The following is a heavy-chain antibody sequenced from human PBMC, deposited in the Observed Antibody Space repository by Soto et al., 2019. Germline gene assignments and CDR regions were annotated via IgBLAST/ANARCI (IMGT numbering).Heavy chain of an antibody. D-gene: IGHD2-2*01. CDR2: INPNSGGT. V-gene: IGHV1-2*02. CDR1: GYTFTGYY. CDR3: ARGVLLGYCSSTSYYPSSGLDGMDV. Sequence: ASVKVSCKASGYTFTGYYMHWVRQAPGQGLEWMGWINPNSGGTNYAQKFQGRVTMTRDTSISTAYMELSRLRSDDTAVYYCARGVLLGYCSSTSYYPSSGLDGMDVWGQGTTVTVSS. J-gene: IGHJ6*02.